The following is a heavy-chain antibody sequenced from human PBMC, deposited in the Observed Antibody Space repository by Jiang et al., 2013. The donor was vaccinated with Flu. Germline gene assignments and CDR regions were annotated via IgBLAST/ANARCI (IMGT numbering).Heavy chain of an antibody. D-gene: IGHD6-25*01. CDR3: ARLDGSDRDF. CDR2: IHTQTGNP. V-gene: IGHV7-4-1*02. CDR1: GYTFTSYS. J-gene: IGHJ4*02. Sequence: SELKRPGASVKISCKTSGYTFTSYSVKWVRQAPGQGLEWMGWIHTQTGNPTYAQDFRGRFVLSLDTSVSTAYLQISSLKTEDTAIYYCARLDGSDRDFWGQGTQVTVSS.